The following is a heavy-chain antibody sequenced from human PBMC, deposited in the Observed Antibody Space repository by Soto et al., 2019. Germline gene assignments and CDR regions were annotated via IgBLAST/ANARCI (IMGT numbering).Heavy chain of an antibody. CDR3: AREAMVAAKSRWFDP. D-gene: IGHD2-15*01. CDR2: IYYSGST. J-gene: IGHJ5*02. CDR1: GGSISSGDYY. V-gene: IGHV4-30-4*01. Sequence: SETLSLPCTVSGGSISSGDYYWSWIRQPPGKGLEWIGYIYYSGSTSYNPSLKSRVTISVDTYKTQFSLQLRSVTAAATAVYYCAREAMVAAKSRWFDPWGQGTLVTVSS.